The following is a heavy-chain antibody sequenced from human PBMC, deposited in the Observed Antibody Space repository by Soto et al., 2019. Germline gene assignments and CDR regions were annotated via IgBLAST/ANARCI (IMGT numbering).Heavy chain of an antibody. D-gene: IGHD3-9*01. CDR2: ISAYNGNT. Sequence: QVQLVQSGAEVKKPGASVKVSCKASGYTFTSYGISWVRQAPGQGLEWMGWISAYNGNTNYAQKLQGRVTMTTDTSTSTAYMELRSLRYDDTAVYYCARDRGLYDILTGYRRFDPWGQGTLVTVSS. V-gene: IGHV1-18*04. CDR3: ARDRGLYDILTGYRRFDP. J-gene: IGHJ5*02. CDR1: GYTFTSYG.